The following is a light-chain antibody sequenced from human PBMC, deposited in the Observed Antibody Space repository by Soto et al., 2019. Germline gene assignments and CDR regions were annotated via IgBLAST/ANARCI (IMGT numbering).Light chain of an antibody. J-gene: IGKJ1*01. CDR2: AAS. Sequence: GDRVTITCRASQSISSYLNWYQQKPGKAPKLLIYAASSLQSGVPSRFSGSGSGTDFTLTISSLQPEGFATYYCQQSYSTPRTFGQGTKVDIK. CDR1: QSISSY. V-gene: IGKV1-39*01. CDR3: QQSYSTPRT.